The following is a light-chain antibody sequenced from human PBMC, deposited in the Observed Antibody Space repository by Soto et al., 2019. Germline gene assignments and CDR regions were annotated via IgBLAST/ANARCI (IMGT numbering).Light chain of an antibody. CDR3: QAWDSSNAV. J-gene: IGLJ2*01. CDR2: QHT. Sequence: SYELTQPPSVSVSPGQTASITCSGDKLGDKYACWYQQKPGQSPVLVIYQHTKRPSGIPERFSGSNSGNTATLTISGTQAMDEADYYCQAWDSSNAVFGGGTKVTVL. CDR1: KLGDKY. V-gene: IGLV3-1*01.